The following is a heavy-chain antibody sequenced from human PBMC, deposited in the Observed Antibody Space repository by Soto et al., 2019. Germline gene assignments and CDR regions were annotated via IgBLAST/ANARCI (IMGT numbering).Heavy chain of an antibody. CDR1: GYTFSNYG. CDR2: ISAYNGNT. V-gene: IGHV1-18*01. J-gene: IGHJ4*02. D-gene: IGHD5-12*01. CDR3: ARDLVPGYTGFSDY. Sequence: ASVKVSCTTSGYTFSNYGINWVRQAPGQGLEWMGWISAYNGNTNFAQKLQGRVSLTTDTSSTTAYMELRSLTSDDTAVYYCARDLVPGYTGFSDYWGQGTLVTVSS.